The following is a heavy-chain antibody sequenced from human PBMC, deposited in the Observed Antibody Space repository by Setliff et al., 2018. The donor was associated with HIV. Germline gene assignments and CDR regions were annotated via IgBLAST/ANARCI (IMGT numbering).Heavy chain of an antibody. D-gene: IGHD3-22*01. CDR2: ISSNTGNP. CDR1: GYSFTTYS. CDR3: ARDGYYYDSSGHLAYYFDY. Sequence: ASVKVSCKASGYSFTTYSLNWVRQVPGQGVEWMGWISSNTGNPTYAQDFTGRFVFSLDTSVSTAYLQISSLKAEDIAVYYCARDGYYYDSSGHLAYYFDYWGQGTLVTVSS. J-gene: IGHJ4*02. V-gene: IGHV7-4-1*02.